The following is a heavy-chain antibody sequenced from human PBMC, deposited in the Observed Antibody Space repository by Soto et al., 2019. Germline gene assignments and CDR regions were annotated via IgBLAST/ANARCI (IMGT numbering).Heavy chain of an antibody. Sequence: GASVKVSCKASGGTFSSYTISWVRQAPGQGLEWMGRIIPILGIANYAQKFQGRVTITADKSTSTAYMELSSLRSEDTAVYYCAKVGNYSSGCFDYGGQGALVPVSS. CDR3: AKVGNYSSGCFDY. CDR1: GGTFSSYT. CDR2: IIPILGIA. V-gene: IGHV1-69*02. D-gene: IGHD6-19*01. J-gene: IGHJ4*02.